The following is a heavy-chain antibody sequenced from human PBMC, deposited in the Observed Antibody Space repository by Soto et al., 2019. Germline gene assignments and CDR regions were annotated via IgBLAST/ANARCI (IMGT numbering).Heavy chain of an antibody. D-gene: IGHD6-13*01. V-gene: IGHV3-30*18. CDR1: GFTFSSYG. Sequence: QPGGSLRLSCAASGFTFSSYGMHWVRQAPGKGLEWVAVISYDGSNKCYADSVKGRITISRDNSKNTLYLQMNSLRDEDTAVYYCAKDWLRVAAAGTSWFDPWGQGTLVTVSS. CDR2: ISYDGSNK. J-gene: IGHJ5*02. CDR3: AKDWLRVAAAGTSWFDP.